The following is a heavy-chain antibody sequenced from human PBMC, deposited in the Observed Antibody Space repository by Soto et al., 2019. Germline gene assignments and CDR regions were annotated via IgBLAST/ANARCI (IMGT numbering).Heavy chain of an antibody. D-gene: IGHD6-6*01. CDR2: IYPGDSDT. V-gene: IGHV5-51*01. CDR1: GYSFTSYW. J-gene: IGHJ6*02. CDR3: ARHLSSSYYYYGMDV. Sequence: PGESLKICCKGSGYSFTSYWIGWVLQMPGKGREWMGIIYPGDSDTRYSPSFQGQVTISEDKSISTAYLQWSSLKASDTAMYYCARHLSSSYYYYGMDVWGQGTKVTVSS.